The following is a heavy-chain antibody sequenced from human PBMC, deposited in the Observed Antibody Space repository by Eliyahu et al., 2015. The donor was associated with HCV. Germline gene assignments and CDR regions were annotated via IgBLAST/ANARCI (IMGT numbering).Heavy chain of an antibody. D-gene: IGHD3-22*01. V-gene: IGHV1-69*06. CDR3: ARDWGQRSGYYSF. Sequence: QVQLVQSGAEVKKPGSSVKVSCKASGGTFSNYAISWVRQAPGQGLEWMGGIIPMFGTANYAQRFQGRVTINADISTSTVYMELTSLRSEDTAVYYCARDWGQRSGYYSFWGQGTLVTVSS. J-gene: IGHJ4*02. CDR1: GGTFSNYA. CDR2: IIPMFGTA.